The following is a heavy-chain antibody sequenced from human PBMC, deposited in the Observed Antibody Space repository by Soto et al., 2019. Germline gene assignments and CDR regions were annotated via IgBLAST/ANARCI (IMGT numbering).Heavy chain of an antibody. J-gene: IGHJ4*02. CDR3: ARDRTSCSGGSCYSLFGLDY. CDR1: GGTFSSYA. Sequence: QVQLVQSGAEVKKPGSSVKVSCKASGGTFSSYAISRVRQAPGQGLEWMGGIIPIFGTANYAQKFQGRVTITADESTSTAYMELSSLRSEDTAVYYCARDRTSCSGGSCYSLFGLDYWGQGTLVTVSS. V-gene: IGHV1-69*01. D-gene: IGHD2-15*01. CDR2: IIPIFGTA.